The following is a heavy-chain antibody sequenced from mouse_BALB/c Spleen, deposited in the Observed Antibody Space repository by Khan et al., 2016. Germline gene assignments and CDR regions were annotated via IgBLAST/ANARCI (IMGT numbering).Heavy chain of an antibody. Sequence: QIQLVLSGPELKKPGETVKISCKASGYTFTNYGMNWVKRAPGKVLKWMGWINTYTEEPTYADDFKGRFAFSLETSASTAYLQINNLKNEDMATYFCARSDHYGNDYWGQGTTLTVSA. CDR1: GYTFTNYG. CDR2: INTYTEEP. V-gene: IGHV9-1*02. J-gene: IGHJ2*01. CDR3: ARSDHYGNDY. D-gene: IGHD1-2*01.